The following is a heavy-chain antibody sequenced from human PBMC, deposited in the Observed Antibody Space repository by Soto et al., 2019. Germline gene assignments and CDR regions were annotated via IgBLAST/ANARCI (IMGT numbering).Heavy chain of an antibody. D-gene: IGHD6-13*01. CDR1: GFTFSSYA. CDR3: AKDSSSWYSGKVYFDY. Sequence: GGSLRLSCAASGFTFSSYAMSWVRQAPGKGLEWVSAISGSGGSTYYADSVKGRFTISRDNSKNTLYLQMNSLRAEDTAVYYCAKDSSSWYSGKVYFDYWGQGTLVTVSS. J-gene: IGHJ4*02. CDR2: ISGSGGST. V-gene: IGHV3-23*01.